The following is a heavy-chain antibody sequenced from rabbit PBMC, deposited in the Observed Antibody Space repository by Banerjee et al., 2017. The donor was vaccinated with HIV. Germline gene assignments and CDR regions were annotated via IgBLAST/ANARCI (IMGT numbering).Heavy chain of an antibody. CDR1: GFSFSNRYV. D-gene: IGHD6-1*01. V-gene: IGHV1S45*01. CDR3: AREEYVGYGYANL. CDR2: INTSSGNT. J-gene: IGHJ4*01. Sequence: QEQLEESGGDLVKPEGSLTLTCTASGFSFSNRYVMCWVCQAPGKGLEWIACINTSSGNTVYASWAKGRFTVSKTSSTTVTLQMTSLTAADTATYFCAREEYVGYGYANLWGQGTLVTVS.